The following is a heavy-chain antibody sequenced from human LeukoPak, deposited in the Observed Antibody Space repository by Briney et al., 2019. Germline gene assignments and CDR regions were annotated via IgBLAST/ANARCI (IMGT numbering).Heavy chain of an antibody. V-gene: IGHV4-4*02. CDR2: VSLDGIT. J-gene: IGHJ6*01. CDR3: ARDSSAPRSYFALDV. CDR1: GDSISDDSVNKNNW. D-gene: IGHD6-19*01. Sequence: SGTLSLTCVFSGDSISDDSVNKNNWLNWVRQAPGKGLEWIGDVSLDGITNYNPSLLGRVTISLDKSAKQVSLRLTSVTAADTAIYYCARDSSAPRSYFALDVWGQGTTVTVSS.